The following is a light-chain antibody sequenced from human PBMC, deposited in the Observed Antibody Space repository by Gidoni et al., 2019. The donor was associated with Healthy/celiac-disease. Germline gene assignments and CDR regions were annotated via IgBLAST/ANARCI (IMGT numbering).Light chain of an antibody. J-gene: IGKJ4*01. Sequence: DIQMTKSPSSLSATVGDRVTITCRASQSISSYLNWYQQKPGKAPKLLIYAASSLQSGVPSRFSGSGSGTDFTLTISSLQPEDFATYYCQQGYSTPLTFGGGTKVEIK. CDR2: AAS. CDR1: QSISSY. CDR3: QQGYSTPLT. V-gene: IGKV1-39*01.